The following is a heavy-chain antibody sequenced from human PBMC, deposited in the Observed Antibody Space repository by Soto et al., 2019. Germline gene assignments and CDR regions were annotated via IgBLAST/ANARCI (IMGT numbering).Heavy chain of an antibody. J-gene: IGHJ5*02. V-gene: IGHV1-69*02. CDR1: GGTFSSYT. CDR2: IIPILGIA. CDR3: ASSGGVYRSSTSCHPPWFDR. Sequence: QVQLVQSGAEVKKPGSSVKVSCKASGGTFSSYTISWVRQAPGQGLEWMGRIIPILGIANYAKKFQGRVTITTDKSTSTAYMELSSLRSEDTALYYCASSGGVYRSSTSCHPPWFDRWGQGTLVTVSS. D-gene: IGHD2-2*01.